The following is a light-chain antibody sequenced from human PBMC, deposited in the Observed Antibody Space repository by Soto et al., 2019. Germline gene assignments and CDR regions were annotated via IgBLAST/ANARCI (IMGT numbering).Light chain of an antibody. CDR3: ATWDDSLNAAV. J-gene: IGLJ7*01. CDR1: TSNIAGNT. CDR2: IDD. Sequence: QSALTQPPSLSGTPGQRVTISCSGSTSNIAGNTVHWYQHLPETAPKLLIYIDDQRPSGVPDRFSGSKSGNSASLAISGLQSEDEADYYCATWDDSLNAAVFGGGTQLTVL. V-gene: IGLV1-44*01.